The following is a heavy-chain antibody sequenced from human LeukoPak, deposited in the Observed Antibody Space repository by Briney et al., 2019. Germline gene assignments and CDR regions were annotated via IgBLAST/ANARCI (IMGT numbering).Heavy chain of an antibody. CDR2: ISPNSGNT. CDR3: ARQGVTAAENNSFYYYMDF. J-gene: IGHJ6*03. Sequence: ASVKVSCKASGYTFPNFGITWVRHAPGQGLEWMGWISPNSGNTKSAQKFQGRVTMTTDTSTSTAYMELRSLRSDDTAVYYCARQGVTAAENNSFYYYMDFWGKGTTVTVSS. D-gene: IGHD6-13*01. CDR1: GYTFPNFG. V-gene: IGHV1-18*01.